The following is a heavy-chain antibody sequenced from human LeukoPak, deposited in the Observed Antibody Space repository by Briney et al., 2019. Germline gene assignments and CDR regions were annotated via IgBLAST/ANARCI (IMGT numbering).Heavy chain of an antibody. CDR1: GFTFSSYD. V-gene: IGHV3-23*01. CDR3: AKKDGYNLNFDL. J-gene: IGHJ2*01. D-gene: IGHD5-24*01. Sequence: GGSLRLSCAASGFTFSSYDMSWVRQAPGKGLERVSTISGSSTYYADSVKGRFTISRDNSKNTLYLQMNSLRAEDTAVYYCAKKDGYNLNFDLWGRGTLVTVSS. CDR2: ISGSST.